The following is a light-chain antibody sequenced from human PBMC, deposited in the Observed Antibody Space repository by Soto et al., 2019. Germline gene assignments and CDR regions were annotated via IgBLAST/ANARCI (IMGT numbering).Light chain of an antibody. CDR3: SSLTTRFTYV. J-gene: IGLJ1*01. V-gene: IGLV2-14*01. CDR1: SSDVGGYKY. CDR2: EVS. Sequence: QSVLTQPASVSGSPGQSITISCTGTSSDVGGYKYVSWYQQHPGKAPKLMIYEVSNRPSGVSNRFSGSKSGNTASLTISGLQAEDEADYYCSSLTTRFTYVFGTGTKVTVL.